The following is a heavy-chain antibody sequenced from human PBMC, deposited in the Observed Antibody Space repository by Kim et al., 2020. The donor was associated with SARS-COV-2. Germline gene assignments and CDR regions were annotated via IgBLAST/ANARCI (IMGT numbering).Heavy chain of an antibody. V-gene: IGHV4-39*01. CDR2: IYYSGST. CDR3: ARHPLLYHSSSWVDY. CDR1: GGSISSSSYY. J-gene: IGHJ4*02. D-gene: IGHD6-13*01. Sequence: SQTLSLTCTVSGGSISSSSYYWGWIRQPPGKGLEWIGSIYYSGSTYYNPSLKSRVTISVDTSKNQFSLKLSSVTAADTAVYYCARHPLLYHSSSWVDYWGQGTLVTVSS.